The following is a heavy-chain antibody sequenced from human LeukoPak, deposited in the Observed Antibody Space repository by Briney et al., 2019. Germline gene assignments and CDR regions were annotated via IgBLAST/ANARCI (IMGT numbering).Heavy chain of an antibody. CDR2: IYYSGST. J-gene: IGHJ1*01. CDR3: ARDYYDSSGYYYYAEYFQH. D-gene: IGHD3-22*01. V-gene: IGHV4-59*12. Sequence: ASETLSLTCTVSGGSISSYYWSWIRQPPGKGLEWIGYIYYSGSTNYNPSLKSRVTISVDTSKNQFSLKLSSVTAADTAVYYCARDYYDSSGYYYYAEYFQHWGQGTLVTVSS. CDR1: GGSISSYY.